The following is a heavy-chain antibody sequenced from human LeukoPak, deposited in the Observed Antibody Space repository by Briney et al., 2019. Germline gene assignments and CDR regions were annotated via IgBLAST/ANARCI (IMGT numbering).Heavy chain of an antibody. CDR2: IYHSGST. Sequence: PSETLSLTCTVSGGSISSGGYYWSWIRQPPGKGLEWIGYIYHSGSTYYNPSLKSRVTISVDRSKNQFSLKLSSVTAADTAVYYCARDHYYNSSGYTFGYWGQGTLVTVSS. CDR3: ARDHYYNSSGYTFGY. V-gene: IGHV4-30-2*01. D-gene: IGHD3-22*01. CDR1: GGSISSGGYY. J-gene: IGHJ4*02.